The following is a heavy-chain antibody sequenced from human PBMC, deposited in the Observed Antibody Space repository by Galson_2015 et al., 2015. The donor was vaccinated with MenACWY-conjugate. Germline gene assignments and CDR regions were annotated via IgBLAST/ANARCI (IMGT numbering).Heavy chain of an antibody. J-gene: IGHJ3*02. V-gene: IGHV3-64*04. CDR3: ARWRGDLEAFDI. CDR2: INNR. D-gene: IGHD3-10*01. Sequence: SLRLSCAASGFTFSNYAMHWVRQAPGKGLEHVATINNRWNADSVKGRFTISRDNSNNTLYLQTNSLRPDDTAVYYCARWRGDLEAFDIWGQGTMVTVSS. CDR1: GFTFSNYA.